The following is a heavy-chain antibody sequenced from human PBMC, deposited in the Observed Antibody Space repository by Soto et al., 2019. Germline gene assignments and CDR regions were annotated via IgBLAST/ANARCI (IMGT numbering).Heavy chain of an antibody. J-gene: IGHJ4*02. CDR3: AKGGRQWLVASGFNY. CDR1: GFTFSDYA. D-gene: IGHD6-19*01. CDR2: VSHDGRNT. Sequence: VQLVESGGGVVQPGRSLRLSCAASGFTFSDYAMHWVRQAPGKGLEWVAVVSHDGRNTHYADSVKGRFTISRDSSKNTVSLEMTSLRAEDRAVYYCAKGGRQWLVASGFNYWGQGDLVTVSS. V-gene: IGHV3-30*18.